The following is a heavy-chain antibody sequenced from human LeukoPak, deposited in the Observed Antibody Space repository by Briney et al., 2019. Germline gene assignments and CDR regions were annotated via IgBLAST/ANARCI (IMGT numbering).Heavy chain of an antibody. Sequence: PGGSLRLSCAASGXTFSSYAIIWVRQAPGKGQDWVSFISGTGGFTSYADSVKGRFTISRDNSKNTLSLQMNSLRAEDTAVYYCARYGSGSYIDNWGQGTLVTVSS. J-gene: IGHJ4*02. V-gene: IGHV3-23*01. CDR1: GXTFSSYA. CDR2: ISGTGGFT. D-gene: IGHD3-10*01. CDR3: ARYGSGSYIDN.